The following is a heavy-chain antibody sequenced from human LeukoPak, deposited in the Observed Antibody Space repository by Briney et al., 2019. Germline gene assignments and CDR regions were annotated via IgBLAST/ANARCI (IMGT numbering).Heavy chain of an antibody. D-gene: IGHD2-21*02. V-gene: IGHV3-33*01. CDR2: IWYDGRNK. Sequence: PGGSLRLSCAASGFIFTAYGMHWVRQAPGKGLEWVALIWYDGRNKYYADSVKGRFTISRDNSKNTLYLHMNSLRAEDTAVYYCARHDSYRSVDYWGQGTLVTVSS. J-gene: IGHJ4*02. CDR1: GFIFTAYG. CDR3: ARHDSYRSVDY.